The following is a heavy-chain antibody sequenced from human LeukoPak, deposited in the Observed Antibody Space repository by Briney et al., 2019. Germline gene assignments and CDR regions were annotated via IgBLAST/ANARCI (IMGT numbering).Heavy chain of an antibody. CDR3: ARRGTMVRGVITN. CDR2: IYHSGST. CDR1: GFTFSSYG. D-gene: IGHD3-10*01. V-gene: IGHV4-4*02. J-gene: IGHJ4*02. Sequence: GSLRLSCAASGFTFSSYGMHWVRQAPGKGLEWIGEIYHSGSTNYNPSLKSRVTISVDKSKNQFSLKLSSVTAADTAVYYCARRGTMVRGVITNWGQGTLVTVSS.